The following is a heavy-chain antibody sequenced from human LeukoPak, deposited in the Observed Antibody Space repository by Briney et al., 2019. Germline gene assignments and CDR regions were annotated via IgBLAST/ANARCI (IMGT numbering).Heavy chain of an antibody. V-gene: IGHV5-51*01. Sequence: GESLKISCKGSGYSFTTYWIGWVRQMPGKGLEWMGTIYPGGSDTRYSPPFQGQVTISADKSISTAYLQWSSLKASDTAMYYCARWTGFRQTELWGQGTLVTVSS. D-gene: IGHD1-14*01. CDR1: GYSFTTYW. J-gene: IGHJ4*02. CDR2: IYPGGSDT. CDR3: ARWTGFRQTEL.